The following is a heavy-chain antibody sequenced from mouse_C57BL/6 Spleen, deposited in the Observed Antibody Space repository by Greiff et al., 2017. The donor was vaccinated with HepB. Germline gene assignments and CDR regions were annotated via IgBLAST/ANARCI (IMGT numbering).Heavy chain of an antibody. CDR3: ARRVGDYYAMDY. V-gene: IGHV1-52*01. CDR1: GYTFTSYW. J-gene: IGHJ4*01. Sequence: QVQLQHPGAELVRPGSSVKLSCKASGYTFTSYWMHWVKQRPIQGLEWIGNIDPSDSETHYNQKFKDKATLTVDKSSSTAYMQLSSLTSEDSAVYYCARRVGDYYAMDYCGQGTSVTVSS. CDR2: IDPSDSET.